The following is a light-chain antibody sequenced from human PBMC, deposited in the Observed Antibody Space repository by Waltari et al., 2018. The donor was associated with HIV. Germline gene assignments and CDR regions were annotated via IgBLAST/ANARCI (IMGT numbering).Light chain of an antibody. J-gene: IGLJ3*02. V-gene: IGLV1-44*01. CDR1: RSNIGSNT. CDR3: TTWDDRLNALV. Sequence: QSVLPQPPSASGPPGQTVTISCSGSRSNIGSNTVNWYQHLPGTAPKLLIYSNNVRPSGVPDRFSGFKSGTSASLAISGLQSQDEADYYCTTWDDRLNALVFGGGTEVTVL. CDR2: SNN.